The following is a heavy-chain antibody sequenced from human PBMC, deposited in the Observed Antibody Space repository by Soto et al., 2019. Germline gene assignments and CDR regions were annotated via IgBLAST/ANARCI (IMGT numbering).Heavy chain of an antibody. Sequence: QVQLVESGGGVVQPGRSLRLSCAASGFTFSSYAMHWVRQAPVKGLEWGAVISYDGSNKYYADSVKGRFTLSRDNSKNTLYLQMNSLIAEDTAVYYCARLGLRFLACFDYCGQGTLVTVSS. CDR1: GFTFSSYA. CDR2: ISYDGSNK. D-gene: IGHD3-3*01. J-gene: IGHJ4*02. CDR3: ARLGLRFLACFDY. V-gene: IGHV3-30-3*01.